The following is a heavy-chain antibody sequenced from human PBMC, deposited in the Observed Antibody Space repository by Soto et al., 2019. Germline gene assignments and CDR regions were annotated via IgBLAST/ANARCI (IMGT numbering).Heavy chain of an antibody. CDR1: GGSISSGGYY. V-gene: IGHV4-31*03. J-gene: IGHJ6*02. CDR3: TRHFLGPSAIGVRFYGMDV. Sequence: TLSLTCTVSGGSISSGGYYWSWIRQHPGKGLEWIGYIYYSGSTYYNPSLKSRVTISVDTSKNQFSLKLSSVTAADTAVYYCTRHFLGPSAIGVRFYGMDVWGQGTTVTVSS. D-gene: IGHD3-10*02. CDR2: IYYSGST.